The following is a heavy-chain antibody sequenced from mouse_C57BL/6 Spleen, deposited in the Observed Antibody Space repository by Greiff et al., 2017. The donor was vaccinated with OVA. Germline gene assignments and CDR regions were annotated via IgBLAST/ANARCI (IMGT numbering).Heavy chain of an antibody. Sequence: QVQLQQPGAELVKPGASVKLSCKASGYTFTSYWMQWVKQRPGQGLEWIGEIDPSDSYTNYNQKFKGKATLTVDTSSSTAYMQLSSLTSEDSAVYYCARSMGLYYFDYWGQGTTLTVSS. V-gene: IGHV1-50*01. J-gene: IGHJ2*01. CDR2: IDPSDSYT. CDR3: ARSMGLYYFDY. CDR1: GYTFTSYW. D-gene: IGHD2-3*01.